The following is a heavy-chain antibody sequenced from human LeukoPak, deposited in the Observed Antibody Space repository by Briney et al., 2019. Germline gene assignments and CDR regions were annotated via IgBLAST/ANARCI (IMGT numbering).Heavy chain of an antibody. CDR3: ATDRAGRYFASGNYAY. Sequence: SETLSLTCAVSGAFITDDKWWTWVRQSPGKGLERMGETHHSGTTNYNPSLESRVTISADKSKDHFSLELTSVTAADTAIYYCATDRAGRYFASGNYAYWGRGILVTVSS. D-gene: IGHD3-10*01. V-gene: IGHV4-4*02. J-gene: IGHJ4*02. CDR1: GAFITDDKW. CDR2: THHSGTT.